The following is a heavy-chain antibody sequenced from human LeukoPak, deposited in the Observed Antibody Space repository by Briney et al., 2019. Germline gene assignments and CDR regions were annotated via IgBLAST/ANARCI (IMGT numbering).Heavy chain of an antibody. V-gene: IGHV5-51*01. Sequence: GESLKISXKGSGYSFANYWIGWVRQMPGKGLEWMGIIYPSDSNTRYNPSFQGQVTISADKSISTAYLQWGSLKASDTAMYYCALNPRGYCSGGSCYIGYWGQGTLVTVSS. J-gene: IGHJ4*02. CDR2: IYPSDSNT. CDR3: ALNPRGYCSGGSCYIGY. D-gene: IGHD2-15*01. CDR1: GYSFANYW.